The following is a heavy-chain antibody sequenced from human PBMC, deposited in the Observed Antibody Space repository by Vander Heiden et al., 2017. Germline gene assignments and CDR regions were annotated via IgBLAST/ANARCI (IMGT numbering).Heavy chain of an antibody. CDR1: GFTFSSYS. J-gene: IGHJ4*02. Sequence: EVQLVESGGGLVKPGGSLTLSCPASGFTFSSYSKNWVRQAPGKGLEWFSSISSSSSYIYYADSVKGRFTISRDNAKNSLYLQMNSLRAEDTAVYYCARDWSGSYPHWGQGTLVTVSS. D-gene: IGHD1-26*01. CDR3: ARDWSGSYPH. V-gene: IGHV3-21*01. CDR2: ISSSSSYI.